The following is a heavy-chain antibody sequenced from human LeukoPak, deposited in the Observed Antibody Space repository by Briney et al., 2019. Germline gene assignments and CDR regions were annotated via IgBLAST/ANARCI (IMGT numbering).Heavy chain of an antibody. Sequence: ASVKVSCKASGYTFTSYGISWVRQAPGQGLEWMGWISAYNGNTNYAQKLQGRVTMTTDTSTSTAYMELRSLRSDDTAVYYCARDTRGALYSSSWYAAFDYWGQGTLVTVSS. CDR3: ARDTRGALYSSSWYAAFDY. J-gene: IGHJ4*02. CDR2: ISAYNGNT. CDR1: GYTFTSYG. D-gene: IGHD6-13*01. V-gene: IGHV1-18*01.